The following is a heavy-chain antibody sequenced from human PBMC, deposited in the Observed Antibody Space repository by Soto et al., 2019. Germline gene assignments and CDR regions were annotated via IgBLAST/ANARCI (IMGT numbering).Heavy chain of an antibody. D-gene: IGHD5-18*01. Sequence: GASVKVSCKASGGTFSSYAISWVRQAPGQGLEWMGGIIPIFGTANYAQKFQGRVTITADESTSTAYMELSSLRSEDTAVYYCARASMQKRIQLWSVDRYYYYYYGMDVWGQGTTVTVSS. J-gene: IGHJ6*02. CDR3: ARASMQKRIQLWSVDRYYYYYYGMDV. CDR1: GGTFSSYA. V-gene: IGHV1-69*13. CDR2: IIPIFGTA.